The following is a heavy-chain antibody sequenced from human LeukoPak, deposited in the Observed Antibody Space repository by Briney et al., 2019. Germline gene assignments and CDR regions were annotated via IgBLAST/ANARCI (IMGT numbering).Heavy chain of an antibody. J-gene: IGHJ4*02. CDR3: AREVPGYYDSSGYYDY. Sequence: GGSLRLSCAASGFTLSSYWMSWVRQAPGKGLEWLANIKHDGSEKYYVDSVKGRFTISRDNAKNSLYLQMNSLRAEDTAVYYCAREVPGYYDSSGYYDYWGQGTLVTVSS. D-gene: IGHD3-22*01. CDR2: IKHDGSEK. CDR1: GFTLSSYW. V-gene: IGHV3-7*04.